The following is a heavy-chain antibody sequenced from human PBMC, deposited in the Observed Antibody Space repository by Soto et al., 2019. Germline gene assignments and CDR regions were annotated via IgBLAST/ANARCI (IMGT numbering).Heavy chain of an antibody. CDR1: GYAFTNYG. Sequence: ASVKVSCKTSGYAFTNYGISWVRQAPGQGLEWMGWINAYNGNTDYAQNLQGRVTMTTDTSTSTAYMELRSLRSDDTAVYYCARVGYSGNYYYYWGQGTLVTVSS. J-gene: IGHJ4*02. V-gene: IGHV1-18*01. CDR3: ARVGYSGNYYYY. D-gene: IGHD1-26*01. CDR2: INAYNGNT.